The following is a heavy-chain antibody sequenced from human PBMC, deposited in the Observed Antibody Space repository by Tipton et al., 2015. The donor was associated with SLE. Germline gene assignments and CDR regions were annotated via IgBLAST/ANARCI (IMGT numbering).Heavy chain of an antibody. D-gene: IGHD3-22*01. V-gene: IGHV4-59*01. CDR2: ISYSGST. CDR3: ARDGVYSSSYYHEF. CDR1: GGSISSYF. Sequence: LRLSCTVSGGSISSYFWSWIRQPPGLGLEWIGHISYSGSTNYNPSLKSRVTISVDTSKNQFSLKLSSVTAADTAVYYCARDGVYSSSYYHEFWGQGILVTVSS. J-gene: IGHJ4*02.